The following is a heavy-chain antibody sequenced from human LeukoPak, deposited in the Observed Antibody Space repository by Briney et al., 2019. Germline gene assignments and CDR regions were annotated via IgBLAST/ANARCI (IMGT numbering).Heavy chain of an antibody. Sequence: PSETLSLTCTVSGGSISSSNYYWAWIRQPPGKGLEWIGNIYYSGSTYYNPSLNSRITISIDTSKNRFSLRLSSVTAADTAVFYCARLPERSDLSTSYANSFDCWGQGTLVTVSS. CDR1: GGSISSSNYY. CDR2: IYYSGST. V-gene: IGHV4-39*01. J-gene: IGHJ4*02. D-gene: IGHD1-1*01. CDR3: ARLPERSDLSTSYANSFDC.